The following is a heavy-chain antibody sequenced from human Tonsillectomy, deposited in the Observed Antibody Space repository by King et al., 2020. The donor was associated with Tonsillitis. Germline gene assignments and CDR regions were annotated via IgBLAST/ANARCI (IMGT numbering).Heavy chain of an antibody. V-gene: IGHV3-23*04. CDR2: FIGSGGGT. D-gene: IGHD3-22*01. CDR3: AKAITMIVVVILDY. Sequence: VQLVESGGGLVQPGGSLRLSCAASGFTFISYAMSWVRQAPGKGLEWVSAFIGSGGGTYYADSVKGRFTISRDNSKNTLYLQMNSPRAEDTAVYYCAKAITMIVVVILDYWGQGTLVTVSS. J-gene: IGHJ4*02. CDR1: GFTFISYA.